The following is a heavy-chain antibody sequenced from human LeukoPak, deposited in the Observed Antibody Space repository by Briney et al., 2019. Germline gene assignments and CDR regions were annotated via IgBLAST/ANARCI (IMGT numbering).Heavy chain of an antibody. Sequence: GGSLRLSCAASGLTFNNYWMNWVRQAPGKGLEWVASIKQDGSEKYYVDSVKGRFTISRDNAKNSLYLQMNSLRAEDTAVYYCARGHSSSPNWFDPWGQGTLVTVSS. CDR1: GLTFNNYW. D-gene: IGHD6-13*01. J-gene: IGHJ5*02. CDR3: ARGHSSSPNWFDP. V-gene: IGHV3-7*04. CDR2: IKQDGSEK.